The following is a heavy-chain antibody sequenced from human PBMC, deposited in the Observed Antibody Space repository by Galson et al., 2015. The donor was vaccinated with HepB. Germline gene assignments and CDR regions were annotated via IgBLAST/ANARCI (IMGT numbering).Heavy chain of an antibody. CDR1: GYTFTSYD. Sequence: SVKVSCKASGYTFTSYDINWVRQATGQGLEWMGWMNPNSGNTGYAQKFQGRVTMTRNTSISTAYMELSSLRSEDTAVYYCARGGTYYDFWSGYYGRYMDVWGKGTTVTVSS. CDR3: ARGGTYYDFWSGYYGRYMDV. J-gene: IGHJ6*03. CDR2: MNPNSGNT. V-gene: IGHV1-8*01. D-gene: IGHD3-3*01.